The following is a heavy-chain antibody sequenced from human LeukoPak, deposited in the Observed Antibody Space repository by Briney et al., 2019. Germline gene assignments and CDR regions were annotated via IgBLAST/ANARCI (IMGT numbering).Heavy chain of an antibody. D-gene: IGHD6-19*01. CDR3: ARMMYGNGWNRYYFDY. CDR1: GDSISSYNHY. V-gene: IGHV4-39*01. CDR2: ICYGGST. J-gene: IGHJ4*02. Sequence: SETLSLTCTVSGDSISSYNHYWGWIRQPPGKGLEWLGSICYGGSTHDNPSLKSRVTISVDTYKNQFSLRVTSATAADTAVYYCARMMYGNGWNRYYFDYWGQGTLVTVSS.